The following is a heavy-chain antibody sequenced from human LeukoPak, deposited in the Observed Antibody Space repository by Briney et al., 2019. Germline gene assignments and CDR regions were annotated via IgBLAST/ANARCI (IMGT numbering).Heavy chain of an antibody. CDR2: INPNSGDT. D-gene: IGHD2-2*01. CDR1: GYTFTGYH. V-gene: IGHV1-2*06. J-gene: IGHJ4*02. Sequence: ASVKVSCKASGYTFTGYHMHWVRQAPGQGLEWMGRINPNSGDTNYAQKFQGRVAMTRDTSISTAFMELTRLRSDDTAVYYCARDYRSSTSCLFDYWGQGTLVTVSS. CDR3: ARDYRSSTSCLFDY.